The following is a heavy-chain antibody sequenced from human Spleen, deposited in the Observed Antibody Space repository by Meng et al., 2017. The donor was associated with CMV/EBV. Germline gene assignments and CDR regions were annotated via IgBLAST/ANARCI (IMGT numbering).Heavy chain of an antibody. CDR2: IYSGGST. D-gene: IGHD3-3*01. CDR3: ASSIFGVVMRTYYYYYGMDV. CDR1: GFTVSSNY. V-gene: IGHV3-53*01. Sequence: GESLKISCAASGFTVSSNYMSWVRQAPGKGLEWVSVIYSGGSTYYADSVKGRFTISRDNSKNTLYLQMNSLRAEDTAMYYCASSIFGVVMRTYYYYYGMDVWGQGTTVTVSS. J-gene: IGHJ6*02.